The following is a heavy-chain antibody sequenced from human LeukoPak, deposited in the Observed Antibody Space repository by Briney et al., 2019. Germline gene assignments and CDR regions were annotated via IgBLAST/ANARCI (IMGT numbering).Heavy chain of an antibody. CDR2: ISCDGSNK. J-gene: IGHJ6*02. V-gene: IGHV3-30-3*01. CDR3: AREPDNQYCGGDCYSGMDV. Sequence: GRSLRLSCAASGFTFSSYAMHWVRQAPGKGLEWVAVISCDGSNKYYADSVKGRFTISRDNSRNTLYLQMNSLRAEDTAVYYCAREPDNQYCGGDCYSGMDVWGQGTTVTVSS. CDR1: GFTFSSYA. D-gene: IGHD2-21*02.